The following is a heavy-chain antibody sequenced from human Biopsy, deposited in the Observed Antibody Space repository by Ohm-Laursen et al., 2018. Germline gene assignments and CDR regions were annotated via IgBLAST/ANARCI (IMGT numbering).Heavy chain of an antibody. CDR3: ARGNGPSA. CDR1: GITFNSDW. CDR2: IREHGNEE. J-gene: IGHJ5*02. V-gene: IGHV3-7*04. D-gene: IGHD4-11*01. Sequence: SLRLSCADSGITFNSDWMSWVRQAPGKGLEWVAIIREHGNEEFYVDSVKGRFTISRDNARNSVYLQMNSLRAEDTAIYYCARGNGPSAWGQGTLVTVSS.